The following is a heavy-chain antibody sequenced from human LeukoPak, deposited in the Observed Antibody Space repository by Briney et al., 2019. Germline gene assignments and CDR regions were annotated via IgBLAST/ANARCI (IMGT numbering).Heavy chain of an antibody. V-gene: IGHV4-59*01. J-gene: IGHJ4*02. D-gene: IGHD3-10*01. Sequence: SETLSLTCTVSGGSISSYYWSWIRQPPGKGLEWIGYIYYSGSTNYNPSLKSRVTISVDTSKNQFSLKLSSVTAADTAVYYCARGIVYYYGSAALDYWGQGTLVTVSS. CDR3: ARGIVYYYGSAALDY. CDR2: IYYSGST. CDR1: GGSISSYY.